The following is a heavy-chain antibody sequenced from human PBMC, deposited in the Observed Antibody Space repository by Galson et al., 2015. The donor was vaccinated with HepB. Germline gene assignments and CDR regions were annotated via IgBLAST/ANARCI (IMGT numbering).Heavy chain of an antibody. CDR3: ARLVVVVVAAKGYYFDY. D-gene: IGHD2-15*01. V-gene: IGHV5-51*01. J-gene: IGHJ4*02. Sequence: QSGAEVKKPGESLKISCKGSGYIFTNYWIGWVRQTPGKDLEWMGIIFPGDSDTKYSPSFQGQVTISADKSISTAYLQWSSLKASDTAMYYCARLVVVVVAAKGYYFDYWGQGTLVTVSS. CDR2: IFPGDSDT. CDR1: GYIFTNYW.